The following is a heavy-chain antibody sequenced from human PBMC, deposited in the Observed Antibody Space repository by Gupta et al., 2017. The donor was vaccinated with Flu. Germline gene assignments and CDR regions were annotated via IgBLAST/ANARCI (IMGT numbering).Heavy chain of an antibody. CDR1: GFTFSSYT. CDR3: ARNWGWMDV. CDR2: ITSTSTYI. D-gene: IGHD3-16*01. J-gene: IGHJ6*04. Sequence: EVQLVGSGGGLVKPGGSLRLSCAASGFTFSSYTMNWVRQAPGQGLEWVSSITSTSTYISYADSVKGRFTISRDNAKNSLYLQMNSLRAEDTAVYYCARNWGWMDVWGKGTTVTVSS. V-gene: IGHV3-21*02.